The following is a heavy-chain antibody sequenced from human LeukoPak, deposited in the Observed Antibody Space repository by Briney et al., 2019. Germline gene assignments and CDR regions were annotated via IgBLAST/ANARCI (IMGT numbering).Heavy chain of an antibody. D-gene: IGHD2-8*01. J-gene: IGHJ4*02. Sequence: GESLKISCKGSGYSFTSYWIGWVRHMPGKGLEWMGIIYPRDSDTRYSPSFQGQVTISADKSISTAYLQWSSLKASDTAMYFCARQDDTNADFDYWGQGTLVTVSS. CDR3: ARQDDTNADFDY. CDR2: IYPRDSDT. V-gene: IGHV5-51*01. CDR1: GYSFTSYW.